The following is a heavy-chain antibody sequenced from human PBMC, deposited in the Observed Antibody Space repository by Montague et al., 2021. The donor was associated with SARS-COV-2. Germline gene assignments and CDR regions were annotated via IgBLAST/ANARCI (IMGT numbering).Heavy chain of an antibody. CDR3: ARHALGYFDWLNEGYFDY. D-gene: IGHD3-9*01. Sequence: SETLSLTCTVSGGSISSYYWSWIRQPPGKGLEWIEYIYYSGSTNYNPSLKSRVTISVDTSKNQFSLKLSSVTAADTAVYYCARHALGYFDWLNEGYFDYWGQGTLVTVSS. J-gene: IGHJ4*02. CDR2: IYYSGST. CDR1: GGSISSYY. V-gene: IGHV4-59*08.